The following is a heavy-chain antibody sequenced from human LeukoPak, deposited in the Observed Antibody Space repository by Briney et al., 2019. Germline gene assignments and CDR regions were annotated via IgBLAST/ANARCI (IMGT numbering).Heavy chain of an antibody. CDR1: GYSISSGYY. Sequence: SETLSLTCTVSGYSISSGYYWGWIRQPPGKGLEWIGSIYHSGSTYYNPSLKSRVTISVDTSKNQFSLKLSSVTAADTAVYYCARDPIVGATRGRGGYWGQGTLVTVSS. CDR3: ARDPIVGATRGRGGY. CDR2: IYHSGST. J-gene: IGHJ4*02. D-gene: IGHD1-26*01. V-gene: IGHV4-38-2*02.